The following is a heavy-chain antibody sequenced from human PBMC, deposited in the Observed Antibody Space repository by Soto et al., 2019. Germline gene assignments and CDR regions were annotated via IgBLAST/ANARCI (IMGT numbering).Heavy chain of an antibody. CDR2: ISAYNGNT. CDR1: GYTFTSFG. CDR3: ARDKTVAGPRGPSRSYYDYYGMDV. J-gene: IGHJ6*01. D-gene: IGHD6-19*01. V-gene: IGHV1-18*01. Sequence: VQLVQSGPEVKKPGASVKVSCKASGYTFTSFGITWVRQAPGQGLEWMGWISAYNGNTNYPQKVQGRVTMTTDTPTSTAYMELRSLRSDDTAVYYCARDKTVAGPRGPSRSYYDYYGMDVWGQGTTVTVSS.